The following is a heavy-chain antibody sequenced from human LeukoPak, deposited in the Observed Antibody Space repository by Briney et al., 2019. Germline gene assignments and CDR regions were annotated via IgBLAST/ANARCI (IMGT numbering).Heavy chain of an antibody. CDR2: ISAYNGNT. Sequence: ASVKVSCKASGYTFTSYGISWVRQAPGQGLEWMGWISAYNGNTNYAQKLQGRVTMTRDTSTSTVYMELSSLRSEDTAVYYCARGIEAAEYYFDYWGQGTLVTVSS. V-gene: IGHV1-18*01. CDR3: ARGIEAAEYYFDY. D-gene: IGHD6-13*01. J-gene: IGHJ4*02. CDR1: GYTFTSYG.